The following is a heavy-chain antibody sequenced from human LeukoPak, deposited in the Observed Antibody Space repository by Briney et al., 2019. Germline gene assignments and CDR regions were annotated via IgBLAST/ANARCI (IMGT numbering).Heavy chain of an antibody. Sequence: GGSLRLSCAASGFSFSTYAMSWVRQAPGKGLEWVSTITGGGTYYADSARGRFTISRDNSKNTLFLQMNSLRAEDTAVYSCAKDLSGRSYSYYYMDVWGRGTTVTVSS. V-gene: IGHV3-23*01. CDR3: AKDLSGRSYSYYYMDV. CDR1: GFSFSTYA. D-gene: IGHD1-26*01. J-gene: IGHJ6*03. CDR2: ITGGGT.